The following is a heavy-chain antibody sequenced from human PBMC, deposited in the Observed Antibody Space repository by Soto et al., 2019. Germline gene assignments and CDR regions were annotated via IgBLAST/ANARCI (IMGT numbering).Heavy chain of an antibody. V-gene: IGHV3-23*01. CDR3: AKDLDPTVTSSFDY. D-gene: IGHD4-17*01. CDR1: GFTFSSYA. CDR2: ISGSGGST. Sequence: GGSLRLSCAASGFTFSSYAMSWVRQAPGKGLGWVSAISGSGGSTYYADSVKGRFTISRDNSKNTLYLQMNSLRAEDTAVYYCAKDLDPTVTSSFDYWGQGTLVTVSS. J-gene: IGHJ4*02.